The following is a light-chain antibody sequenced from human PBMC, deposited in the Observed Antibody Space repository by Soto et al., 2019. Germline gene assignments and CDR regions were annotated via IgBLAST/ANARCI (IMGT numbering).Light chain of an antibody. V-gene: IGKV3-15*01. Sequence: IGITHSPATLSVSPGERATLSCRASQSVSSNLAWYQQKPGQAPRLLIYGASTRATGIPARFSGSGSGTDFILTISSLQSEDFAVYYCQHYYNWPPWTFGQGTKVDIK. CDR1: QSVSSN. CDR3: QHYYNWPPWT. CDR2: GAS. J-gene: IGKJ1*01.